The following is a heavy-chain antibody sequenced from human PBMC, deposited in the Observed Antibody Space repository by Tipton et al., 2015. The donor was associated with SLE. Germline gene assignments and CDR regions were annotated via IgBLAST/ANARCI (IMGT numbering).Heavy chain of an antibody. J-gene: IGHJ4*01. CDR2: VSYSGNT. CDR3: ARDNVDLVGGFFDF. CDR1: GGSISSYY. V-gene: IGHV4-59*01. Sequence: TLSLTCTVSGGSISSYYWSWIRQPPGKGLEWIGYVSYSGNTNYNPSLKSRVTISVDTSKNQFSLRLSSVTAADTALYYCARDNVDLVGGFFDFWGHGTLVTVSS. D-gene: IGHD3-16*01.